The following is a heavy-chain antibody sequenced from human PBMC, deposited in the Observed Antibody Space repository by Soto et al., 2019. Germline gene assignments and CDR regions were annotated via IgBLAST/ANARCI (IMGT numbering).Heavy chain of an antibody. J-gene: IGHJ4*02. CDR2: IFGNGDT. V-gene: IGHV3-66*01. D-gene: IGHD1-1*01. CDR1: GFTVSNNY. CDR3: ARDWTYNWV. Sequence: ELQLVASGGGLVQPGGSLRLSCAASGFTVSNNYVRWVRQAPGKGLEWVSLIFGNGDTRYADSVKGRFTISRDSSSNTLYLQMNSLRVEDTAVYYCARDWTYNWVGGQGIHVTVSS.